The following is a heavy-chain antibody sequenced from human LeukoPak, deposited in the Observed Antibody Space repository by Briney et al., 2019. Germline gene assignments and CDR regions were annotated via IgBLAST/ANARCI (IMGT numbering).Heavy chain of an antibody. CDR3: ARDLWGVDNWFDP. CDR1: GYTFTSYD. V-gene: IGHV1-8*03. Sequence: ASVKVSCKASGYTFTSYDINWVRQATGQGLEWMGWMNPNSGNTGYAQKFQGRVTITRNTSISTAYMELSRLRSDDTAVYYCARDLWGVDNWFDPWGQGTLVTVSS. D-gene: IGHD3-10*01. CDR2: MNPNSGNT. J-gene: IGHJ5*02.